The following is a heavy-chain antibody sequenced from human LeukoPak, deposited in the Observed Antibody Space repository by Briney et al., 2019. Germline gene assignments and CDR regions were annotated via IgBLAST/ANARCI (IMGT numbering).Heavy chain of an antibody. D-gene: IGHD2-8*01. J-gene: IGHJ4*02. CDR1: GFTFSSYW. CDR3: ARLVANGARDY. Sequence: GGSLRLSCAASGFTFSSYWMSWVRQAPGKGLEWVANIKEDGSDKYYVDSVKGRFTISRDNAKNSLYLQMNSLRAEDTAVYYCARLVANGARDYWGQGTLVTVSS. CDR2: IKEDGSDK. V-gene: IGHV3-7*01.